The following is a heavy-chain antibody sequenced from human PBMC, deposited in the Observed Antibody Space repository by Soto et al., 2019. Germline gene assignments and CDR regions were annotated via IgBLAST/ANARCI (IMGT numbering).Heavy chain of an antibody. CDR2: INPNSGGT. CDR1: GYTFTGYY. D-gene: IGHD3-22*01. CDR3: ARDFRTYYYDSSGYYDYYYGMDV. V-gene: IGHV1-2*04. J-gene: IGHJ6*02. Sequence: ASVKVSCKASGYTFTGYYMHWVRQAPGQGXEWMGWINPNSGGTNYAQKFQGWVTMTRDTSISTAYMELSRLRSDDTAVYYCARDFRTYYYDSSGYYDYYYGMDVWGQGTTVTVSS.